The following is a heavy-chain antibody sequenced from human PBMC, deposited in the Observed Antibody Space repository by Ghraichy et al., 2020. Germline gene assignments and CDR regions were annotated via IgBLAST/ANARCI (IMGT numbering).Heavy chain of an antibody. Sequence: SQTLSLTCAISGDSVSSNSAAWNWIRQSPSRGLEWLGRTYYRSKWYNDYAVSVKSRITINPDTSKNQFSLQLNSVTPEDTAVYYCARALTFGEDKKNWFDPWGQGTLVTVSS. V-gene: IGHV6-1*01. CDR3: ARALTFGEDKKNWFDP. CDR2: TYYRSKWYN. CDR1: GDSVSSNSAA. J-gene: IGHJ5*02. D-gene: IGHD3-10*01.